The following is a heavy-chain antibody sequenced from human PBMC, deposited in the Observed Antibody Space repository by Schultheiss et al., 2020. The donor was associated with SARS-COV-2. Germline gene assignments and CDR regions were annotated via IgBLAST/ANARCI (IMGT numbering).Heavy chain of an antibody. V-gene: IGHV4-34*01. CDR2: INHSGST. CDR3: ARRVVLRYFDWLPNYYYYGMDV. D-gene: IGHD3-9*01. J-gene: IGHJ6*02. CDR1: GGSFSGYY. Sequence: SETLSLTCAVYGGSFSGYYWSWIRQPPGKGLEWIGEINHSGSTNYNPSLKSRVTISVDTSKNQFSLKLSSVTAADTAVYYCARRVVLRYFDWLPNYYYYGMDVWGQGTTVTVSS.